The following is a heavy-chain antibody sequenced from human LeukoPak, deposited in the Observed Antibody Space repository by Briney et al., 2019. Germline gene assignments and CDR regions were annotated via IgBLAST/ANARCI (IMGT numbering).Heavy chain of an antibody. CDR1: GYSFTSYW. Sequence: GESLKISCKGSGYSFTSYWISWVRQMPGKGLEWMGRIDPSDSYTNYSPSFQGHVTISADKSISTAYLQWSSLKASDTAMYYRLRGDGGGSLGDYWGQGTLVTVSS. J-gene: IGHJ4*02. CDR3: LRGDGGGSLGDY. CDR2: IDPSDSYT. V-gene: IGHV5-10-1*01. D-gene: IGHD3-16*01.